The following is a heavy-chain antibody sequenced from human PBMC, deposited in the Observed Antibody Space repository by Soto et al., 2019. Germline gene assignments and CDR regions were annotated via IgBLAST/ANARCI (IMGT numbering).Heavy chain of an antibody. Sequence: EVQLVESGGGLVKPGGSLRLSCAASGFTFSSYSMNWVRQAPGKGLEWVSSISSSSSYIYYADSVKGRFTISRDNAKNALYLQMNSLRAEDTSVDYCARVGGQPVAGFDYWGQGTRVPVS. CDR2: ISSSSSYI. D-gene: IGHD6-6*01. V-gene: IGHV3-21*01. CDR3: ARVGGQPVAGFDY. J-gene: IGHJ4*02. CDR1: GFTFSSYS.